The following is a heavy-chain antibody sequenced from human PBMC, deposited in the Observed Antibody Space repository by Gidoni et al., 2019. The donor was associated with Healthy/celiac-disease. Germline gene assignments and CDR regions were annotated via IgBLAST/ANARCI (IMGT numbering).Heavy chain of an antibody. CDR3: AKDRGVAVAGTGVFDY. Sequence: QVQLVESGGGVVQPGRSLRLSCAASGFTFSSSGMHWVRQAPGKGLEWVAVISYDGSNKYYADSVKGRFTISRDNSKNTLYLQMNSLRAEDTAVYYCAKDRGVAVAGTGVFDYWGQGTLVTVSS. J-gene: IGHJ4*02. V-gene: IGHV3-30*18. CDR2: ISYDGSNK. D-gene: IGHD6-19*01. CDR1: GFTFSSSG.